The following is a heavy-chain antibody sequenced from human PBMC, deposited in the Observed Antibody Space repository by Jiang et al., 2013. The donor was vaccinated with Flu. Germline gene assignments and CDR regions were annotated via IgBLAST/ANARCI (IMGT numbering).Heavy chain of an antibody. D-gene: IGHD6-19*01. Sequence: QSGSELKKPGASVKVSCKASGYTFTSYAMNWVRQAPGQGLEWMGWINTNTGNPTYAQGFTGRFVFSLDTSVSTAYLQISSLKAEDTAVYYCARGLKAVAGHKIYYYYGMDVWGQGTTGHRLL. V-gene: IGHV7-4-1*02. CDR3: ARGLKAVAGHKIYYYYGMDV. J-gene: IGHJ6*02. CDR2: INTNTGNP. CDR1: GYTFTSYA.